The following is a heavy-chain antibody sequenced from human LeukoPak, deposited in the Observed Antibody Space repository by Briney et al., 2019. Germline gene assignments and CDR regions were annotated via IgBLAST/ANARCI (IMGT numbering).Heavy chain of an antibody. CDR3: ARVEGFLLSPYYYYGMDV. D-gene: IGHD3-3*01. Sequence: PGRSLRLSCAASVFTFSIYGTHWVRQAPGKGREWGAVIWYDGSDKNYADSVKGRFTISRDNSKNTLYLQMNRLRAEDKAVYYCARVEGFLLSPYYYYGMDVWGQGTTVTVSS. V-gene: IGHV3-33*01. CDR2: IWYDGSDK. J-gene: IGHJ6*02. CDR1: VFTFSIYG.